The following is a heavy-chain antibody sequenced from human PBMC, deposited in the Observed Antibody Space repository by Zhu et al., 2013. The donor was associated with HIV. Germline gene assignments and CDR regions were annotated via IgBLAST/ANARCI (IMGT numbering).Heavy chain of an antibody. D-gene: IGHD3-22*01. CDR1: GGTFSNYA. V-gene: IGHV1-69*06. CDR2: ISPIFGTT. J-gene: IGHJ1*01. Sequence: QVQLVQSGAEVKKPGSSVRVSCKASGGTFSNYAVSWVRQAPGQGLEWMGGISPIFGTTDYAQKFQGRVTITADRSTSTAYLELRSLRSDDTAVYYCARDRVDSRGYSFASPPTPLWLWGQGTLVTVSS. CDR3: ARDRVDSRGYSFASPPTPLWL.